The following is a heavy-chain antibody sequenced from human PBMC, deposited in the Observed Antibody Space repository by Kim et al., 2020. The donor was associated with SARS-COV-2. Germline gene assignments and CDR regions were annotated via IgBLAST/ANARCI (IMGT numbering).Heavy chain of an antibody. CDR3: ASAQENNWNVAIDY. Sequence: SETLSLTCAVYGGSFSGYYWSWIRQPPGKGLEWIGEINHSGSTNYNPSLMSRVTISVDTSKNQFSLKLSSVTAADTAVYYCASAQENNWNVAIDYWGQGTLVTVSS. CDR2: INHSGST. D-gene: IGHD1-1*01. CDR1: GGSFSGYY. J-gene: IGHJ4*02. V-gene: IGHV4-34*01.